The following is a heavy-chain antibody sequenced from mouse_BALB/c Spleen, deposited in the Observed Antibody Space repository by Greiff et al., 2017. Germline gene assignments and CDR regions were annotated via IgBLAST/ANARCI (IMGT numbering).Heavy chain of an antibody. Sequence: VQLKQSGTVLARPGASVKMSCKASGYTFTSYWMHWVKQRPGQGLEWIGAIYPGNSDTSYNQKFKGKAKLTAVTSTSTAYMELSSLTNEDSAVFYCTRGDTTVYYYAMDYWGQGTSVTVSS. CDR2: IYPGNSDT. V-gene: IGHV1-5*01. CDR3: TRGDTTVYYYAMDY. J-gene: IGHJ4*01. CDR1: GYTFTSYW. D-gene: IGHD1-1*01.